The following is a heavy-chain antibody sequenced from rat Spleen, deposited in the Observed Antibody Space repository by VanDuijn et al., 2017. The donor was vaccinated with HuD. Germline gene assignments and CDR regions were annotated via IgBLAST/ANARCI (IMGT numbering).Heavy chain of an antibody. D-gene: IGHD1-11*01. V-gene: IGHV5-29*01. CDR3: ARRHYGYTDYFDY. CDR2: LSYDGHTT. Sequence: EVQLVESGGDLVQPGRSLKLTCAASGFTFSHYGMAWVRQAPTKGLDWVATLSYDGHTTYYRDSVKGRFTIPKDIAKSTLYRQMDSLGSEDTATYYCARRHYGYTDYFDYWGQGVMVTVSS. CDR1: GFTFSHYG. J-gene: IGHJ2*01.